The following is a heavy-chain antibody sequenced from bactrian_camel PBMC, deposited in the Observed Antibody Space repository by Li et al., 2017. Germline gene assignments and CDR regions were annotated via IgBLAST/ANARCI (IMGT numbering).Heavy chain of an antibody. D-gene: IGHD6*01. J-gene: IGHJ4*01. CDR3: ANTVAGSPYY. CDR1: GFTFSNYW. Sequence: QLVESGGGSVQAGEALSVSCAASGFTFSNYWMYWVRQAPGKGLEWVSTINSAGARTYYADSVKGRFTISRDNAKNTVSLQMNSLKTEDMAMYYCANTVAGSPYYWGQGTQVTVS. CDR2: INSAGART. V-gene: IGHV3S1*01.